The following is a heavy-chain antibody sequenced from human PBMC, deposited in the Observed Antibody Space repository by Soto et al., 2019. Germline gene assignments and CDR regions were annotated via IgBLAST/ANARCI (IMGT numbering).Heavy chain of an antibody. CDR1: GYTFTSYG. CDR2: IGAYNGNT. Sequence: GASVKVSCKASGYTFTSYGISWVRQAPGQGLEWMGWIGAYNGNTNYAQKLQGRVTMTTDTSTSTAYMELRSLRSDDTAVYYCARDAPYSSSSGDFDYWGQGTLVTVSS. D-gene: IGHD6-6*01. V-gene: IGHV1-18*01. CDR3: ARDAPYSSSSGDFDY. J-gene: IGHJ4*02.